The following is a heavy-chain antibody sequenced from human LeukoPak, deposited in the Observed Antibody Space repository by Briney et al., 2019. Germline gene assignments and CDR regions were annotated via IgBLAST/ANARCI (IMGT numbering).Heavy chain of an antibody. V-gene: IGHV3-30*04. CDR2: ISDDGGRK. CDR1: GFTFSGYP. CDR3: VRGVYNNGNMNDY. Sequence: GGSLRLSCVASGFTFSGYPMHWVRQTPGKGLEWVAIISDDGGRKFYAGSVEGRFTISRDNTKNTLFLQMNSLRVEDTALYYCVRGVYNNGNMNDYWGQGTLVTVSS. J-gene: IGHJ4*02. D-gene: IGHD5/OR15-5a*01.